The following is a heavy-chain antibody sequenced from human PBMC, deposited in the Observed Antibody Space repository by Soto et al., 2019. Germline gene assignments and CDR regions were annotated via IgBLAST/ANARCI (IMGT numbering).Heavy chain of an antibody. CDR1: GGSISSYY. CDR2: IYYSGST. CDR3: ARVPVYCTNGVCSYNWFDP. Sequence: SETLSLTCTVSGGSISSYYWSWIRQPPGKGLEWIGYIYYSGSTNYNPSLKSRVTISVDTSKNQFSLELSSVTAADTAVYYCARVPVYCTNGVCSYNWFDPWGQGTLVTVPQ. V-gene: IGHV4-59*01. J-gene: IGHJ5*02. D-gene: IGHD2-8*01.